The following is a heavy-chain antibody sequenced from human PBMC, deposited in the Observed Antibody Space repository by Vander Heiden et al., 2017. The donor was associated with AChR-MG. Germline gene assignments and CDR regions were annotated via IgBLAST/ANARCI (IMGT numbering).Heavy chain of an antibody. CDR2: IRSKAYGETK. D-gene: IGHD2-8*01. CDR3: SRGGLGVSSIGGHFDF. CDR1: GFTFGDFA. J-gene: IGHJ4*02. Sequence: EVHLVESGGGLAQPGRSLRLSCSGSGFTFGDFAVSWFRQAPGKGLEWVGFIRSKAYGETKQYAASVRDRFIVSRDDSKNIAYLQMNSLISEDTGIYYCSRGGLGVSSIGGHFDFWGQGALVTVSS. V-gene: IGHV3-49*03.